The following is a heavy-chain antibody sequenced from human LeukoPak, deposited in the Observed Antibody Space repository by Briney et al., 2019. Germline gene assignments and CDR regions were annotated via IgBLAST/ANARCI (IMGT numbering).Heavy chain of an antibody. V-gene: IGHV4-34*01. D-gene: IGHD3-22*01. CDR2: INHSGST. CDR1: GGSFSGYY. J-gene: IGHJ4*02. CDR3: ARGGIPLGYYDSSGYREFDY. Sequence: PSETLSLTCAVYGGSFSGYYWSWIRQPPGKGLEWIGEINHSGSTNYNPSLKSRVTISVDTSKNQFSLKLSSVTAADTAVYYCARGGIPLGYYDSSGYREFDYWGQGTLVTVSS.